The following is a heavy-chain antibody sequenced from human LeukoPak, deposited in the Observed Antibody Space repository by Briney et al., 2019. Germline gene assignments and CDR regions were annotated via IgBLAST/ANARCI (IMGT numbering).Heavy chain of an antibody. V-gene: IGHV3-23*01. J-gene: IGHJ5*02. CDR1: RFTFSNYA. CDR2: ISGSGGVT. Sequence: GGSLRLSCVASRFTFSNYAMSWVRQAPGKGLEWVSLISGSGGVTYYADSVKGRFTISSDNSKNTLYLQMNSLRAEDTATYYCAKEWDASGARLGWFDPWGQGTLVTVSS. D-gene: IGHD3-10*01. CDR3: AKEWDASGARLGWFDP.